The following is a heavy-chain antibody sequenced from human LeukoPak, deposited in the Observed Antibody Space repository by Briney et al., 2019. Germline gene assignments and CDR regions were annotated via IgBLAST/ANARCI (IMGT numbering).Heavy chain of an antibody. CDR1: GYTFTGYY. CDR3: ATHHSSSTSFDY. CDR2: INPNSGGT. V-gene: IGHV1-2*02. Sequence: ASVKVSCKASGYTFTGYYMHWVRQAPGQGLEWMGWINPNSGGTNYAQKFQGRVTMTRDTSISTAYMELSRLRSDDTAVYYCATHHSSSTSFDYWGQGTLVTVSS. D-gene: IGHD6-6*01. J-gene: IGHJ4*02.